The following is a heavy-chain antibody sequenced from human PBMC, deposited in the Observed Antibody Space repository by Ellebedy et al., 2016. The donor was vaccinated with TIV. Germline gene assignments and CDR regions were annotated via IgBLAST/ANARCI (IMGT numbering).Heavy chain of an antibody. D-gene: IGHD5-18*01. CDR3: TTVYRYNYDSV. CDR1: GFTFSNAW. J-gene: IGHJ4*02. Sequence: LSLTCAASGFTFSNAWMNWVRQAPGKGLEWIGRIKSKTDGGAADYAAPVKGRFTISRDDSKNTLYLQMNSLKTEDTAVYFCTTVYRYNYDSVWGQGTLVTVSS. V-gene: IGHV3-15*01. CDR2: IKSKTDGGAA.